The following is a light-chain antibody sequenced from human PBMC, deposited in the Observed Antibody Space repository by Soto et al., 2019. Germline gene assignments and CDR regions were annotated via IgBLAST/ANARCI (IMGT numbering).Light chain of an antibody. Sequence: QSALTQPASVSGSPGQSITITCTGTSSDVGGYNYVSWYQQHPGKAPKLMIYDVCNRPSGVSNRFSGSKSGNTASLTISGLQAEDEADYYCSSYTSSSTLFGGGTKLTVL. V-gene: IGLV2-14*01. J-gene: IGLJ2*01. CDR2: DVC. CDR3: SSYTSSSTL. CDR1: SSDVGGYNY.